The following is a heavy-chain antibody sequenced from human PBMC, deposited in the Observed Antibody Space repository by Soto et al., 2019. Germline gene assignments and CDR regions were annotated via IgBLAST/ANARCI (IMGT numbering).Heavy chain of an antibody. Sequence: QITLKESGPTLVKPTQTLTLTCTFSGFSLSTSGVGVGWIRQPPGKALEWLALIYWDDDKRYSPSLKSRLTITKDPSTSQVVLTITNMDPVDTATYYGAHRSCDFDYWGQGTLVTVSS. CDR1: GFSLSTSGVG. J-gene: IGHJ4*02. V-gene: IGHV2-5*02. CDR2: IYWDDDK. CDR3: AHRSCDFDY.